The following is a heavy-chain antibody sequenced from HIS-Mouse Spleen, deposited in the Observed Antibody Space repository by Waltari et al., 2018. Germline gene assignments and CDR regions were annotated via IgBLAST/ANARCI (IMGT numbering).Heavy chain of an antibody. Sequence: QLQLQESGPGLVKPSETLSLTCTVAGGPISSRSYYWGWLRLRPGKGLEWIGSLYYSGSNYDNPSLKSRVTISVDTSKNPFSLKLSPVTAADTAVYYCARHSKAVARPTGDAFDIWGQGTMVTVSS. D-gene: IGHD6-6*01. V-gene: IGHV4-39*01. J-gene: IGHJ3*02. CDR3: ARHSKAVARPTGDAFDI. CDR1: GGPISSRSYY. CDR2: LYYSGSN.